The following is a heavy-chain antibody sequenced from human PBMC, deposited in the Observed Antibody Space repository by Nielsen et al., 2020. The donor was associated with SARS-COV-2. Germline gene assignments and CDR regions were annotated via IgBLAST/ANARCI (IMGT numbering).Heavy chain of an antibody. CDR2: IYYNGRT. D-gene: IGHD3-10*01. Sequence: GSLRLSCAVSGGSLTGYYWSWIRQPPGKGPEWIGNIYYNGRTNYNPSLKSRVTISVDTSKNQFSLKLSSVTAADTAVYYCARHLYGSGSQPLDNWDQGTLVTVSS. CDR3: ARHLYGSGSQPLDN. V-gene: IGHV4-59*08. CDR1: GGSLTGYY. J-gene: IGHJ4*02.